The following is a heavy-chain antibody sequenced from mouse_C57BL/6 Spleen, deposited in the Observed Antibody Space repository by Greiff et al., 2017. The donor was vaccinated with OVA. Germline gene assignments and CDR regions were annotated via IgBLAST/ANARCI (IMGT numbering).Heavy chain of an antibody. D-gene: IGHD2-3*01. CDR1: GYTFTSYW. J-gene: IGHJ4*01. Sequence: QVQLQQPGTELVKPGASVKLSCKASGYTFTSYWMHWVKQRPGQGLEWIGNINPSNGGTNYNEKFKSKATLTVDKSSSTAYMQLSSLTSEDSAVYYCAREGADGYYERGAMDYWGQGTSVTVSS. CDR2: INPSNGGT. CDR3: AREGADGYYERGAMDY. V-gene: IGHV1-53*01.